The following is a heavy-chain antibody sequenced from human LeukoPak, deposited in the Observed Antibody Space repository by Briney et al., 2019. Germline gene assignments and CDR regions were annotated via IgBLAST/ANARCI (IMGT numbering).Heavy chain of an antibody. CDR2: ISGSGMTV. J-gene: IGHJ5*02. Sequence: GESLRLSCAGSGVAFNKDSMNWVRQTPNKGLEWLTYISGSGMTVQYADSVKGRFTVSRDKAQNSVFLQMSSLGVEDTAVYYCATLRGYSGHGATAGSWGQGTLVTVSS. D-gene: IGHD5-12*01. CDR3: ATLRGYSGHGATAGS. V-gene: IGHV3-48*01. CDR1: GVAFNKDS.